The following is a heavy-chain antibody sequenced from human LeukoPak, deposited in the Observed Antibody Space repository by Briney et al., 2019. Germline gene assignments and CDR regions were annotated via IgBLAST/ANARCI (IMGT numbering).Heavy chain of an antibody. J-gene: IGHJ4*02. V-gene: IGHV1-46*01. CDR3: ARDGVDYGDYVAFDY. D-gene: IGHD4-17*01. CDR2: INPSGGST. CDR1: GYTFTSYY. Sequence: VASVKVSCTASGYTFTSYYMHWVRQAPGQGLEWMGIINPSGGSTSYAQKFQGRVTMTRDTSTSTVYMELSSLRSEDTAVYYCARDGVDYGDYVAFDYWGQGTLVTVSS.